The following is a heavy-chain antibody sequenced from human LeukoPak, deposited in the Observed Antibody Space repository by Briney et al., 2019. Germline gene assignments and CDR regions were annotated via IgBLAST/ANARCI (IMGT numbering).Heavy chain of an antibody. CDR2: INHSGST. V-gene: IGHV4-34*01. CDR1: GGSFSGYY. Sequence: SETLSLTRAVYGGSFSGYYWSWIRQPPGKGLEWIGEINHSGSTNYNPSLKSRVTISVDTSKNQFSLKLSSVTAADTAVYYCARLRITMVRGAKGYGMDVWGKGTTVTVSS. D-gene: IGHD3-10*01. CDR3: ARLRITMVRGAKGYGMDV. J-gene: IGHJ6*04.